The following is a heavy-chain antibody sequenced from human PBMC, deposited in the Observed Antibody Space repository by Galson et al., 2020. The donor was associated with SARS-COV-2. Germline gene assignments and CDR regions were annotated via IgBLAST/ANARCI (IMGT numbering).Heavy chain of an antibody. V-gene: IGHV3-21*01. CDR1: GFTFSSYS. Sequence: KIGESLKISCAASGFTFSSYSMNWVRQAPGKGLEWVSSISSSSSYIYYADSVKGRFTISRDNAKNSLYLQMNSLRAEDTAVYYCARDWYRTIFGVVIESYYYGMDVWGQGTTVTVSS. CDR3: ARDWYRTIFGVVIESYYYGMDV. J-gene: IGHJ6*02. D-gene: IGHD3-3*01. CDR2: ISSSSSYI.